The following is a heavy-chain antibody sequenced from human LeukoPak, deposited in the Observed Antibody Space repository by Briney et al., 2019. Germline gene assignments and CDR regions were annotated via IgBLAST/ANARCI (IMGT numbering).Heavy chain of an antibody. V-gene: IGHV4-39*07. D-gene: IGHD2-15*01. J-gene: IGHJ5*02. Sequence: SETLSLTCTVSGGSISSNTYYWGWIRQPPGKGLEWIGSIYYSGSTNYNPSLKSRVTISVDTSKNQFSLKLSSVTAADTAVYYCARSHYCSGGSCYWFDPWGQGTLVTVSS. CDR3: ARSHYCSGGSCYWFDP. CDR1: GGSISSNTYY. CDR2: IYYSGST.